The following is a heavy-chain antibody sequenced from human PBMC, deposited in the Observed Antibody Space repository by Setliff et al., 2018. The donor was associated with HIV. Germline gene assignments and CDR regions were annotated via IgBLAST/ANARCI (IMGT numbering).Heavy chain of an antibody. V-gene: IGHV1-69*13. Sequence: SVKVSCKASGGAFSSYALSWVRQAPGQGLEWMGGIIPIFGTANYAQKFQGRATITADASTSTAYMELSSLRSEDTAMYYCARDRHHYDSSGFDAFDLWGQGTMVTVSS. J-gene: IGHJ3*01. CDR1: GGAFSSYA. CDR3: ARDRHHYDSSGFDAFDL. D-gene: IGHD3-22*01. CDR2: IIPIFGTA.